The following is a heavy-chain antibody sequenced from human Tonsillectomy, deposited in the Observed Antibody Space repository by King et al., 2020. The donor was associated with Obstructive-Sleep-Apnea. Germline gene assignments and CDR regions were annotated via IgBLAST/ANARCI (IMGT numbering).Heavy chain of an antibody. CDR2: ISYVGSNK. D-gene: IGHD3-22*01. V-gene: IGHV3-30-3*01. CDR3: ARDWVTTKHYYDSSGRRGYYYGMDV. Sequence: VQLVESGGGVVQPGRSLRLSCAASGFTFSSYAMHWVRQAPGKGLEGVAVISYVGSNKYYADSVKGRFTISRDNSKNTLYLQMNSLRAEDTAVYYCARDWVTTKHYYDSSGRRGYYYGMDVWGQGTTVTVSS. CDR1: GFTFSSYA. J-gene: IGHJ6*02.